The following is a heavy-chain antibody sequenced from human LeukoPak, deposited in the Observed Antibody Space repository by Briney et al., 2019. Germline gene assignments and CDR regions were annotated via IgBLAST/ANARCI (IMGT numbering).Heavy chain of an antibody. Sequence: ASVKVSCKTSGYTFTDYYMHCVRQAPGQGLEWMGWINPNSGGTSSEQKFQGRVTMTRETSITTVYMEVSWLTSDDTAIYYCARADRLHGGPYLIGPWGQGTLVTVSS. CDR1: GYTFTDYY. D-gene: IGHD2-21*01. CDR2: INPNSGGT. CDR3: ARADRLHGGPYLIGP. J-gene: IGHJ5*02. V-gene: IGHV1-2*02.